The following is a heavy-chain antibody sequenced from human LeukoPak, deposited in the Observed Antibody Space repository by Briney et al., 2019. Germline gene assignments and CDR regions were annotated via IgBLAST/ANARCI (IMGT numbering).Heavy chain of an antibody. Sequence: GRSLRLSCAASGFTFDDYAMHCVRQAPGKGLEWVLGMSWYSCSIVYADSVKGRFTTYRDNAKNSLYLQMNSLRAEDMPLYYCATSSGYRLPLGYWGQGTLVTVSS. J-gene: IGHJ4*02. CDR1: GFTFDDYA. V-gene: IGHV3-9*03. CDR3: ATSSGYRLPLGY. D-gene: IGHD3-22*01. CDR2: MSWYSCSI.